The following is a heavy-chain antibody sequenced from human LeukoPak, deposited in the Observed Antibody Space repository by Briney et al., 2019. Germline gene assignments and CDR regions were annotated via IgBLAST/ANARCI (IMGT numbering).Heavy chain of an antibody. CDR1: GFTFRSYW. D-gene: IGHD1-26*01. CDR3: ARGGTYYYHYFDY. Sequence: GGSPRLSCVASGFTFRSYWMNWVRQAPGKGLEWVANIKQDGSEKYYVDSVKGRFTISRDNAKSSLYLQMNSLRAEDTAVYYCARGGTYYYHYFDYWGQGTLVTVSS. CDR2: IKQDGSEK. V-gene: IGHV3-7*05. J-gene: IGHJ4*02.